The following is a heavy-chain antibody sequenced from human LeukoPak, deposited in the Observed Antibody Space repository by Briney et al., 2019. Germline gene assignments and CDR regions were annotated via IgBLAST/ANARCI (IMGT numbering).Heavy chain of an antibody. CDR1: GFTFSTYW. CDR2: IKQDGSEK. Sequence: PGGSLRLSCAASGFTFSTYWMSWVRQAPGKGLEWVANIKQDGSEKYYVDSVKGRFSISRDNAKNSLYLQMNSLRAEDTAVYYCARAGGYSYGDLTFDIWGQGTMVTVSS. CDR3: ARAGGYSYGDLTFDI. V-gene: IGHV3-7*01. J-gene: IGHJ3*02. D-gene: IGHD5-18*01.